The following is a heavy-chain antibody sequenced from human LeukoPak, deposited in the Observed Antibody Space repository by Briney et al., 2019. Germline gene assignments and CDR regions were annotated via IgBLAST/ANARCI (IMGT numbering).Heavy chain of an antibody. CDR3: ARGVAVAVKVHPIDY. J-gene: IGHJ4*02. V-gene: IGHV4-34*01. CDR1: GGSFSGYY. CDR2: INHSEST. Sequence: PSETLSLTCAVYGGSFSGYYWSWISQPPGKGLEWIGEINHSESTNYNPSLKSRVTISVDTSKNQFSLKLSSVTAADTAVYYCARGVAVAVKVHPIDYWGQGTLVTVSS. D-gene: IGHD6-19*01.